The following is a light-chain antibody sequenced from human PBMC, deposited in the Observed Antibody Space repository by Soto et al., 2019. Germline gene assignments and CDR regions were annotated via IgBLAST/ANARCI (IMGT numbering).Light chain of an antibody. J-gene: IGLJ1*01. V-gene: IGLV2-14*01. Sequence: QSALTQPASVSGSPGQSITISRTGTSSDVGGYNYVSWYQQHPGKAPKLLIFEVNNRPSGVSNRFSGSKSGNTASLTLSGLQTEDEADYYCTSYASSAARVFGTGTKLTVL. CDR1: SSDVGGYNY. CDR2: EVN. CDR3: TSYASSAARV.